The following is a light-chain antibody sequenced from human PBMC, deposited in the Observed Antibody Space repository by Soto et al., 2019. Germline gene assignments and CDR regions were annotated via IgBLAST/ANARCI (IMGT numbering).Light chain of an antibody. CDR1: SRDVGAYDY. J-gene: IGLJ1*01. Sequence: QSALTEPASVSGSAGQSITISCTGTSRDVGAYDYVSWYLQYPDKAPQLLIYYVDHRPSEVSSRFSGSRSGNTASLTISGLQAEDEGDYYCCSYADGSIYFFGTVTKVTVL. CDR3: CSYADGSIYF. V-gene: IGLV2-14*03. CDR2: YVD.